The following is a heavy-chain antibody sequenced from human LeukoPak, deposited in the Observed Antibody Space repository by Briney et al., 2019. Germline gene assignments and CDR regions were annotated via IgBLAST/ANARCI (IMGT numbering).Heavy chain of an antibody. CDR1: GFTFSSYS. D-gene: IGHD2-2*01. CDR2: ISSSSSYI. V-gene: IGHV3-21*01. Sequence: GGSLRLSCAASGFTFSSYSMNWVRQAPGKGLEWVSSISSSSSYIYYADSVKGRFTISRDNAKNSLYLQMNSLRAEDTAVYYCARASCSSTSCHYDFDIWGQGTMVTVSS. CDR3: ARASCSSTSCHYDFDI. J-gene: IGHJ3*02.